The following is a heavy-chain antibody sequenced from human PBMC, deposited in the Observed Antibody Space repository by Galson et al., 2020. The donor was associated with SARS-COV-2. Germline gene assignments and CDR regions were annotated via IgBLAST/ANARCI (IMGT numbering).Heavy chain of an antibody. CDR2: TYYRSKWYN. D-gene: IGHD1-1*01. CDR1: GDSVYRDIAA. J-gene: IGHJ4*02. Sequence: SQTLSLTCAISGDSVYRDIAAWNWIRQSPSRGIEWLGRTYYRSKWYNGYAASVGSRIIINPDTSKNQFSLQLNSVTPEDTAVYYCARNCGTGTTGCDYWGQGTLVTVSS. CDR3: ARNCGTGTTGCDY. V-gene: IGHV6-1*01.